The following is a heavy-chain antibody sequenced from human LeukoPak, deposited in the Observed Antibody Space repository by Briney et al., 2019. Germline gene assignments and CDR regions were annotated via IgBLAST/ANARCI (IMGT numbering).Heavy chain of an antibody. J-gene: IGHJ5*02. CDR1: GGSISNHF. CDR3: ARDPHYGDYDGWFDP. Sequence: ETLSLTCTVSGGSISNHFWSWIRQPPGKGLEWVANIKQDGSEKYYVDSVKGRFTISRDNAKNSLYLQMNSLRAEDTAVYYCARDPHYGDYDGWFDPWGQGTLVTVSS. D-gene: IGHD4-17*01. CDR2: IKQDGSEK. V-gene: IGHV3-7*01.